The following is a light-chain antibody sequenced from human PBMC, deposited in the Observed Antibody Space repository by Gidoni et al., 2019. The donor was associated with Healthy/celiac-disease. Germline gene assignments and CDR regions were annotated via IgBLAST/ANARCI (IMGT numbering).Light chain of an antibody. Sequence: DIQMTQSPSSLSASVGDRVTITCRAIQSISSYLNWYQQKPGKAPKLLIYAASSLQSGVPSRFSGSGSGTDFTLTISSLQPEDFATYYCQQSYSTPGFGPGTKVDIK. CDR1: QSISSY. CDR3: QQSYSTPG. J-gene: IGKJ3*01. CDR2: AAS. V-gene: IGKV1-39*01.